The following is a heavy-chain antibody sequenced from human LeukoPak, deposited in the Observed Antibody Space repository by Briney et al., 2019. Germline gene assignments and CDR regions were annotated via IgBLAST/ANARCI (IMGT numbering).Heavy chain of an antibody. CDR1: GFTFSSYW. V-gene: IGHV3-23*01. D-gene: IGHD3-9*01. CDR2: ISGSGGST. CDR3: AKDQYYDILTGYSQDWFDP. Sequence: GGSLRLSCAASGFTFSSYWMSWVRQAPGKGLEWVSAISGSGGSTYYADSVKGRFTISRDNSKNTLYLQMNSLRAEDTAVYYCAKDQYYDILTGYSQDWFDPWGQGTLVTVSS. J-gene: IGHJ5*02.